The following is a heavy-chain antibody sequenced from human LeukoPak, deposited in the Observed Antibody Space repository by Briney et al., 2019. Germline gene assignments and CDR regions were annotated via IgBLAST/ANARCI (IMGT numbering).Heavy chain of an antibody. J-gene: IGHJ6*02. CDR1: GGTFSSYA. Sequence: SVKVSCKASGGTFSSYAISWVRQAPGQGLEWMGGIIPIFGTANYAQKFQGRVTITADESTSTAHMELSSLRSEDTAVYYCASGSTGGYYYYYYGMDVWGQGTTVTVSS. CDR3: ASGSTGGYYYYYYGMDV. D-gene: IGHD1-14*01. CDR2: IIPIFGTA. V-gene: IGHV1-69*13.